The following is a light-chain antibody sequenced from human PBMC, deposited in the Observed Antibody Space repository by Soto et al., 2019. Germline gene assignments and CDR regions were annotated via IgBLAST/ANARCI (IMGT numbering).Light chain of an antibody. V-gene: IGKV3-11*01. CDR2: DVS. CDR3: QQYGYSPIT. J-gene: IGKJ5*01. CDR1: QSVTSY. Sequence: EFVLTQSPATLSLSPGERTTLSCRASQSVTSYLAWYQQKPGQAPRLLIYDVSNRATGIPARFSGSGSGTDFTLTISSLEPEDFAVYYCQQYGYSPITSGQGTRLEIK.